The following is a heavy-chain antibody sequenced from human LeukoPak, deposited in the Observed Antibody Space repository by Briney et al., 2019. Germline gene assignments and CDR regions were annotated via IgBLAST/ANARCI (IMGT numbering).Heavy chain of an antibody. CDR1: GFTFSTYG. J-gene: IGHJ4*02. V-gene: IGHV3-21*01. CDR2: IGGSSDSYI. CDR3: ARAVPGFDS. Sequence: PGGTLRLSCAASGFTFSTYGMTWVRQAPGKGLEWVSCIGGSSDSYIYYADSVRGRFTISRDNAKNSVYLQMDSLRAEDTAVYYCARAVPGFDSWGQGTLVTVSS.